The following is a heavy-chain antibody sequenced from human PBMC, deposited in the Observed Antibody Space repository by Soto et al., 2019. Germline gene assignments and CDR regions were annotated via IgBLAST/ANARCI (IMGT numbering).Heavy chain of an antibody. V-gene: IGHV3-33*01. CDR3: ARARTMVLYYYYGMDV. Sequence: QVQLVESGGGVVQPGRSLRLSCAASGFTFSSYGMHWVRQAPGKGLEWVAVIWYDGSNKYYADSVKGRFTISRDNSKNTRYLQMNSLRAEDTAVYYCARARTMVLYYYYGMDVWCQGTTVTVSS. D-gene: IGHD3-10*01. J-gene: IGHJ6*02. CDR1: GFTFSSYG. CDR2: IWYDGSNK.